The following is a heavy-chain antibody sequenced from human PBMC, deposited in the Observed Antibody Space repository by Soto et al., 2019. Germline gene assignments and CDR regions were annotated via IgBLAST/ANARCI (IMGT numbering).Heavy chain of an antibody. Sequence: EVQLLESGGGLVQPGGSLRLSCAASGFTFSSYAMSWVRQAPGKGLEWVSAISGSGGSTYYADSVKGRFTISRDNSKNTLYLQMNSLGAEDTAVYYCAKAGYGSGKPQPDDYWGQGTLVTVSS. D-gene: IGHD3-10*01. CDR2: ISGSGGST. CDR3: AKAGYGSGKPQPDDY. J-gene: IGHJ4*02. CDR1: GFTFSSYA. V-gene: IGHV3-23*01.